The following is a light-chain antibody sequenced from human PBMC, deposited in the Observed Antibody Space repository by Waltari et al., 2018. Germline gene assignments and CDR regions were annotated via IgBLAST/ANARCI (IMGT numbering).Light chain of an antibody. CDR1: PSVLYSSNNMNY. J-gene: IGKJ1*01. Sequence: DIVMTQSPDSLAVSLGERATINCKSSPSVLYSSNNMNYLAWYQQQSGQPPKLLIYWAFTRESGVPYRFSGSGSGTDFTLTISSLQSEDAAVYYCQQYYSNPWTFGQGTKVQI. CDR2: WAF. V-gene: IGKV4-1*01. CDR3: QQYYSNPWT.